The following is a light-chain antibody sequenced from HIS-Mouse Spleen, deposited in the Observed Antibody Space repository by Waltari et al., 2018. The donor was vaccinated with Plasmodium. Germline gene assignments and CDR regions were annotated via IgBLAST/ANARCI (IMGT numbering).Light chain of an antibody. V-gene: IGLV3-1*01. CDR2: QDS. CDR3: QAWDSSTVV. J-gene: IGLJ2*01. CDR1: KLGDQY. Sequence: SYELTQPPSVSVSPGQTASITCSGDKLGDQYACWYQQKPGQSPVLVIYQDSKRPSGIPERFAGSNSGNTATLTISGTQAMDEADYYCQAWDSSTVVVGGGTKLTVL.